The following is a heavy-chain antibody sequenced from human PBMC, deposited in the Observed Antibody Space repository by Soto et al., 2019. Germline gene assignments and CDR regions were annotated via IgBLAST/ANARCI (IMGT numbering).Heavy chain of an antibody. J-gene: IGHJ6*03. CDR3: AREAGYCTTTSCHAGPLYYYLDV. CDR1: GASISSYH. D-gene: IGHD2-2*01. Sequence: QVQLQESGPGLVKPSETLSLTCTVSGASISSYHWSWIRQPPGKGLEWIGNISNSGSTNYNPSLKSRVTRSVNTSKNQISLKLTSVTAADTAVYHCAREAGYCTTTSCHAGPLYYYLDVWGKGTTVTVSS. CDR2: ISNSGST. V-gene: IGHV4-59*01.